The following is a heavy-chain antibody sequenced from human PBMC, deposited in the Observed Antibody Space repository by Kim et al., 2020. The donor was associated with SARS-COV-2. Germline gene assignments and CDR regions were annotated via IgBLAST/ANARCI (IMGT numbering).Heavy chain of an antibody. CDR1: GYTFTSYA. Sequence: ASVKVSCKASGYTFTSYAMHWVRQAPGQRLEWMGWINAGNGNTKYSQKFQGRVTITRDTSASTAYMELSSLRSEDTAVYYCSSSSIAAAVNSEVSWFDPWGQGTLIAVSS. J-gene: IGHJ5*02. D-gene: IGHD6-13*01. CDR2: INAGNGNT. CDR3: SSSSIAAAVNSEVSWFDP. V-gene: IGHV1-3*01.